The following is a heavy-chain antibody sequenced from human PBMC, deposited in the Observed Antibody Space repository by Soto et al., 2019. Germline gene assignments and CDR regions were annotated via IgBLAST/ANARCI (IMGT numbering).Heavy chain of an antibody. D-gene: IGHD2-15*01. J-gene: IGHJ6*03. CDR2: IQSGGRT. V-gene: IGHV3-66*01. CDR3: ARDDGDCSGGRCYGGPMDV. CDR1: GFTVSSNY. Sequence: EVQLVESGGGLVQPGGSLRLSCAASGFTVSSNYMTWVRQAPGKGLEWVSLIQSGGRTSYAGSVKDRFTISRDNSKNTLFIQMNSLRVADTAVYYCARDDGDCSGGRCYGGPMDVWGKGTTVTVSS.